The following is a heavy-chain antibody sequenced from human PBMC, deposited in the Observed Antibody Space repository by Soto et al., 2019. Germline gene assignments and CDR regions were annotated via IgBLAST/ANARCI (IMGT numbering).Heavy chain of an antibody. CDR2: INHSGST. J-gene: IGHJ6*03. D-gene: IGHD3-10*01. CDR3: AREPILLWFGELLRGAYMDV. Sequence: QVQLQQWGAGLLKPSETLSLTCAVYGGSFSGYYWSWIRQPPGKGLEWIGEINHSGSTNYNPSLKRRVTISVDTSKNQFSLKLSSVTAADTAVYYCAREPILLWFGELLRGAYMDVWGKGTTVTVSS. CDR1: GGSFSGYY. V-gene: IGHV4-34*01.